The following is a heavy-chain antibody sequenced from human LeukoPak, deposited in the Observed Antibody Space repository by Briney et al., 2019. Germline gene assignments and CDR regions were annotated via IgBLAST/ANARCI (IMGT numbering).Heavy chain of an antibody. D-gene: IGHD5-12*01. J-gene: IGHJ5*02. CDR3: AREDNGRLQGWFDP. CDR2: IYTSGST. Sequence: SQTLSLTCTVSGGSISSGGYYWSWIRQHPGKGLEWIGRIYTSGSTNYNPSLKSRVTMSVDTSKNQFSLKLSSVTAADTAVYYCAREDNGRLQGWFDPWGQGTLVTVSS. V-gene: IGHV4-61*02. CDR1: GGSISSGGYY.